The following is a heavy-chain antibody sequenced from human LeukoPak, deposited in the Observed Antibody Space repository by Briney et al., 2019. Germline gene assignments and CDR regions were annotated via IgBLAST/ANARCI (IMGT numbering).Heavy chain of an antibody. Sequence: GGSPRLSCAASGFTFSSYAMHWVRQAPGKGLEYVSAISSNGGSTYYANSVKGRFTISRDNSKNTLYLQMGSLRAEDMAVYYCARNPSRTTAYYYYGMDVWGQGTTVTVSS. V-gene: IGHV3-64*01. CDR3: ARNPSRTTAYYYYGMDV. J-gene: IGHJ6*02. D-gene: IGHD4-17*01. CDR1: GFTFSSYA. CDR2: ISSNGGST.